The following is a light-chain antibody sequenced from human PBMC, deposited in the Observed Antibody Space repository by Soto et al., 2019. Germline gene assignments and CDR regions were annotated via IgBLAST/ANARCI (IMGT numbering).Light chain of an antibody. CDR3: AAWDARLNGHV. Sequence: QSALNQPRSASGTTAQRVTIHCSGSSSNIGTSSVHWFQQLPGTAPKLLISTTTQRPSGVPERFSRSKSGTSASLAISGLQSDDEADSYCAAWDARLNGHVFGTGTTVPV. CDR2: TTT. CDR1: SSNIGTSS. V-gene: IGLV1-44*01. J-gene: IGLJ1*01.